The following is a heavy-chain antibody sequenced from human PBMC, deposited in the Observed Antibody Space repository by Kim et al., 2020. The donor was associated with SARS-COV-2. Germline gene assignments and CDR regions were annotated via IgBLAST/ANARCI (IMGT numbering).Heavy chain of an antibody. V-gene: IGHV4-59*01. CDR2: IYYTGTT. Sequence: SETLSLTCTVSGGSISTYYWSWIRQPPGKGLEWIAYIYYTGTTNYNPSLKSRVTISLDTSKNHFSLRLSSVTAEDTAVYYCARSYSSSGYYYYGMDVWGQGTTVTVSS. CDR1: GGSISTYY. CDR3: ARSYSSSGYYYYGMDV. D-gene: IGHD6-13*01. J-gene: IGHJ6*02.